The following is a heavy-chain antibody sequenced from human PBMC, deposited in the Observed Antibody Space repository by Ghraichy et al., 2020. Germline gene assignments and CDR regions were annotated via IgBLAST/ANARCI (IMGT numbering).Heavy chain of an antibody. CDR3: ARGEGGHMDA. CDR1: GGSVSSGSYY. V-gene: IGHV4-61*01. CDR2: IYYSGST. D-gene: IGHD1-26*01. Sequence: SETLSLTCTVSGGSVSSGSYYWSWIRQPPGKGLEWIGYIYYSGSTNYNPSLKSRVTISVDTSKNQFSLKLSSVTAADTAVYYCARGEGGHMDAWGKGTTVTVSS. J-gene: IGHJ6*03.